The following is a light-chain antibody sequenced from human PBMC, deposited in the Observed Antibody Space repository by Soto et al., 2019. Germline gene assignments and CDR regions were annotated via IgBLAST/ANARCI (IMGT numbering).Light chain of an antibody. CDR3: NSYTTSTTLV. CDR1: SSDVGGYNY. J-gene: IGLJ2*01. V-gene: IGLV2-14*01. Sequence: QSVLTQPASVSGSPGQSITISCTGTSSDVGGYNYVSWYQHHPGKAPKLVIYEVSNRPSGVSNRFSGSKSGNTDSLTIAGLQAEDEADYYCNSYTTSTTLVFGGGTKLTVL. CDR2: EVS.